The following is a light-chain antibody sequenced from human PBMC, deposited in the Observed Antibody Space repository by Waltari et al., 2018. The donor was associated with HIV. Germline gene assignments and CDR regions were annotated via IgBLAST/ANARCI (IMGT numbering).Light chain of an antibody. Sequence: DIVMIQSPDSLTVSLGERATINCKSSQSILYSANNKNYLTWYQQKPGQPPELLIYWASTRESGVPDRFSGSGSGTDFTLTISSLQAEDVAVYYCQQYYSTPWTFGQGTKVEIK. CDR1: QSILYSANNKNY. V-gene: IGKV4-1*01. CDR3: QQYYSTPWT. J-gene: IGKJ1*01. CDR2: WAS.